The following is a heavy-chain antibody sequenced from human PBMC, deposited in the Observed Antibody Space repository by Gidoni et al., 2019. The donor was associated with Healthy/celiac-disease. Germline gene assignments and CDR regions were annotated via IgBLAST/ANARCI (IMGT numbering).Heavy chain of an antibody. CDR1: GFTFSSYG. CDR2: ISYDGSNK. V-gene: IGHV3-30*03. J-gene: IGHJ6*02. D-gene: IGHD6-13*01. Sequence: SGFTFSSYGKHWVRQAPGKGLEWVAVISYDGSNKYYADSVKGRFTISRDNSKNTLYLQMNSLRAEDTAVYYCARASYSSSWYSRAARHYYYYGMDVWGQGTTVTVSS. CDR3: ARASYSSSWYSRAARHYYYYGMDV.